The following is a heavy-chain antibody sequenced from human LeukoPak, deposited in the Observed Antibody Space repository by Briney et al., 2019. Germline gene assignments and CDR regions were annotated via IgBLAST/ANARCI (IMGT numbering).Heavy chain of an antibody. Sequence: ASVKVSCKASGYTFTSYGISWVRQAPGQGLEWMGWISAYNGNTNYAQKLQGRVTMTTDTSTSTVYMELRSLRSDDTAVYYCAKDRLWLEHFDYWGQGTLVTVSS. CDR3: AKDRLWLEHFDY. J-gene: IGHJ4*02. CDR2: ISAYNGNT. CDR1: GYTFTSYG. V-gene: IGHV1-18*01. D-gene: IGHD6-19*01.